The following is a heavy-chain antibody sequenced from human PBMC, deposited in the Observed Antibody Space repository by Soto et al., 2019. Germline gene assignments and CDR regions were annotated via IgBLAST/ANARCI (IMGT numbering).Heavy chain of an antibody. J-gene: IGHJ4*02. CDR3: ARAGIAVAGRFDY. D-gene: IGHD6-19*01. V-gene: IGHV1-69*02. CDR2: IIPILGIA. Sequence: SVKVSFKASGGTFSSYTISWVRQAPGQGLEWMGRIIPILGIANYAQKFQGRVTITADKSTSTAYMELSSLRSEDTAVYYCARAGIAVAGRFDYWGQGTLVTVSS. CDR1: GGTFSSYT.